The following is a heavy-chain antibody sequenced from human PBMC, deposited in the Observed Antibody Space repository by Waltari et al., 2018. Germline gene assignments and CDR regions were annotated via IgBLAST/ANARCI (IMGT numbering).Heavy chain of an antibody. J-gene: IGHJ4*02. Sequence: EVQLVQSGAEVKKPGESLRISCQGSGYSFTDYWILWVRQMPGKGLEWVARIDPRDSSTVYNSSFQGHVTVSADKSISTAYLQWSSLKASDTAMYFCARRVVREPFDHWGQGTPVTVTS. CDR3: ARRVVREPFDH. D-gene: IGHD3-10*02. V-gene: IGHV5-10-1*03. CDR2: IDPRDSST. CDR1: GYSFTDYW.